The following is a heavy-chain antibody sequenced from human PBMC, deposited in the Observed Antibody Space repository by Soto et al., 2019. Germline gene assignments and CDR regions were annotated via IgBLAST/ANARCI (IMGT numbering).Heavy chain of an antibody. V-gene: IGHV3-21*01. Sequence: EVQLVESGGGLVKPGGSLRLSCAASGFTFSSYSMNWVRQAPGKGLEWVPSISSSSSYIYYADSVKGRFTISRDNAKNSLYLQMNSLRAEDTAVYYCAREPLWFGELLNYYYYGMDVWGQGTTVTVSS. CDR2: ISSSSSYI. CDR1: GFTFSSYS. D-gene: IGHD3-10*01. CDR3: AREPLWFGELLNYYYYGMDV. J-gene: IGHJ6*02.